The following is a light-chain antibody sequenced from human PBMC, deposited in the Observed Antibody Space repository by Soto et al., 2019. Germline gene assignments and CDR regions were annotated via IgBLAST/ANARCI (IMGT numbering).Light chain of an antibody. J-gene: IGLJ1*01. CDR3: TSYTSSITYV. V-gene: IGLV2-14*01. CDR2: AAS. Sequence: QSALTQPASVSGSPGQSITISCTGTSSDVGGYNYVSWYQQHPGKAPRLMIYAASNRPSGVSHRFSGSRSGNTASLTISGLQAEDEADYYCTSYTSSITYVFGTGTKLTVL. CDR1: SSDVGGYNY.